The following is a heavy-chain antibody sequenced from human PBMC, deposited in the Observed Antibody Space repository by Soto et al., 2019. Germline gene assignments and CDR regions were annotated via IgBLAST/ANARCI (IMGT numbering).Heavy chain of an antibody. CDR2: TIPIFDTA. CDR3: SSHGITGTWVYYYGMDV. CDR1: GGTFSSYA. Sequence: QVQLVQSGAEVKKPGSSVKVSCQASGGTFSSYAISWERQAPGQGLEWMGGTIPIFDTADYAQKFQGRVTITADESTSTAYMELSRLRSEATAVYDCSSHGITGTWVYYYGMDVWGQGTTVTVSS. V-gene: IGHV1-69*12. J-gene: IGHJ6*02. D-gene: IGHD1-7*01.